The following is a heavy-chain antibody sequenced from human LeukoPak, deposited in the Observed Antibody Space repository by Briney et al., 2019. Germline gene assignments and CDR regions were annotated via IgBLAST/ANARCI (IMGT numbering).Heavy chain of an antibody. J-gene: IGHJ3*02. CDR2: IYYSGST. V-gene: IGHV4-31*03. CDR1: GGSISSGGYY. CDR3: ARDHPFGYYYDSSGYWDAFDI. Sequence: SQTLSLTCTVSGGSISSGGYYWSWIRQHPGKGLEWIGYIYYSGSTYYNPSLKSRVTISVDTSKNQFSLKLSSVTAADTAVYYCARDHPFGYYYDSSGYWDAFDIWGQGTMVTVSS. D-gene: IGHD3-22*01.